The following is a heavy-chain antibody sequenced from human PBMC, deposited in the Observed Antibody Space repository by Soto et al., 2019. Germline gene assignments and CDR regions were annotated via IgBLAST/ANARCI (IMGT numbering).Heavy chain of an antibody. Sequence: ESLCLSCAVPGGSISSYYWSWIRQPPGKGLEWIGYIYYSGSTNYSPSLKSRVTISVDTSKNQFSLKLSSVTAADTAVYYCARGTVVYSSSSEPWPTDYWGQGTLVTVPS. CDR1: GGSISSYY. D-gene: IGHD6-6*01. V-gene: IGHV4-59*01. J-gene: IGHJ4*02. CDR2: IYYSGST. CDR3: ARGTVVYSSSSEPWPTDY.